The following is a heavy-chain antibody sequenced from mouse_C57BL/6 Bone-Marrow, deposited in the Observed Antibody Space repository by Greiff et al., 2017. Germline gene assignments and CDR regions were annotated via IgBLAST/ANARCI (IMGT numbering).Heavy chain of an antibody. CDR2: ISSGGSYT. Sequence: EVQLLESGGDLVKPGGSLKLSCAASGFTFSSYGMSWVRQTPDKRLEWVATISSGGSYTYYPDSVKGRFTISRDNAKNTLYLQMSSLKSEDTAMYYCARQADYWGQGTSVTVSS. CDR3: ARQADY. V-gene: IGHV5-6*01. J-gene: IGHJ4*01. CDR1: GFTFSSYG.